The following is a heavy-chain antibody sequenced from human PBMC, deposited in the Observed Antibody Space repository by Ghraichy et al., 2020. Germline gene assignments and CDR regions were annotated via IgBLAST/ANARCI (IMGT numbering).Heavy chain of an antibody. CDR1: GFHFSPYW. J-gene: IGHJ4*02. CDR3: ARGGGWLRTDY. V-gene: IGHV3-74*01. Sequence: GGSLRLSCVASGFHFSPYWMHWVRQGPGKGLEWVSRINRDGSSISHADSVRGRFTISRDNAKNTLYLQMNSLRAEDTAVYYCARGGGWLRTDYWGQGTLVTVSS. CDR2: INRDGSSI. D-gene: IGHD5-12*01.